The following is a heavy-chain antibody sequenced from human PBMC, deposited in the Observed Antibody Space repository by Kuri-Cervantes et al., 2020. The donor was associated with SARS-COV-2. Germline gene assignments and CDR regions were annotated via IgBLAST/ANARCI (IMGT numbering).Heavy chain of an antibody. CDR1: GYTFTSYD. J-gene: IGHJ4*02. CDR3: ARDRGYCRGGSCSHFDY. CDR2: MNPNSGNT. D-gene: IGHD2-15*01. V-gene: IGHV1-8*01. Sequence: ASVKVSCKASGYTFTSYDINWVRQATGQGLEWMGWMNPNSGNTGYAQKFQGRVTMTRNTSISTAYMELSSLRSEDTAVYYCARDRGYCRGGSCSHFDYWGQGTLVTVSS.